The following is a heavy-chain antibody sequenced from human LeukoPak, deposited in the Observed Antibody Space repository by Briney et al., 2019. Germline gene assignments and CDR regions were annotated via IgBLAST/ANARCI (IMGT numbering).Heavy chain of an antibody. Sequence: SGGSLRLSCAASGFTFSSYGMYWVRQAPGKGLEWVSGISGSGVSTYYADSVKGRFTFSRDNSKNTLYLQMNSLRAEDTALYYCAKDRFYSGSPRAFDMWGRGTMVTVSS. D-gene: IGHD1-26*01. CDR3: AKDRFYSGSPRAFDM. CDR1: GFTFSSYG. V-gene: IGHV3-23*01. J-gene: IGHJ3*02. CDR2: ISGSGVST.